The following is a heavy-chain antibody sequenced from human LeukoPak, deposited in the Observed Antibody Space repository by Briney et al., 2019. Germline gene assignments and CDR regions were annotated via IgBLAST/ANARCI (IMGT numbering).Heavy chain of an antibody. CDR1: GVTLGRYA. Sequence: GQSLRLSCAASGVTLGRYAVNWARQAPGRGLEWVSYISPSGDATVYAESVKGRFTISRDNSKNMEYLHLDSLRAEDTAKYYCVRKVYYYMDVWGNGTTVTVSS. CDR2: ISPSGDAT. D-gene: IGHD3-10*01. V-gene: IGHV3-23*01. J-gene: IGHJ6*04. CDR3: VRKVYYYMDV.